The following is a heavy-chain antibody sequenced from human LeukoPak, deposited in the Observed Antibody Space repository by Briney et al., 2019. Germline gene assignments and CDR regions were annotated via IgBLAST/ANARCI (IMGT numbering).Heavy chain of an antibody. V-gene: IGHV4-59*01. CDR1: GGSISSYY. CDR2: ISYSGGT. J-gene: IGHJ5*02. Sequence: SETLSLTCTVSGGSISSYYWSWIRQPPGKGLEWIGYISYSGGTNYNPSLKSRVTISVDTSKNQFSLKLTSVTAADTAVYYCAREFYYDSSGLNWFDPWGQGNLVTVSS. D-gene: IGHD3-22*01. CDR3: AREFYYDSSGLNWFDP.